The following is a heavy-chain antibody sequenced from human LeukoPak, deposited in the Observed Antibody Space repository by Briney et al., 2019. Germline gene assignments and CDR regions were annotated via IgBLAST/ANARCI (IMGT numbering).Heavy chain of an antibody. D-gene: IGHD3-9*01. V-gene: IGHV3-23*01. J-gene: IGHJ3*02. CDR1: GLDFSRHA. Sequence: GGSLRLSCEASGLDFSRHAMTWVRQAPGKGLEWVSGITSSGASTFHAESVQGRFIISRDYSENTLYLQMNSLKAEDTAVYYCAKSSGPGYQSDGFDIWGQGTMVTVSS. CDR3: AKSSGPGYQSDGFDI. CDR2: ITSSGAST.